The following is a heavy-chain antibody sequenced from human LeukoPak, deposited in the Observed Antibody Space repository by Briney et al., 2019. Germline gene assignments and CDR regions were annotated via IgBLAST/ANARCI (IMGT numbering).Heavy chain of an antibody. J-gene: IGHJ5*02. Sequence: GGSLRLSCAASGFTFSSYAMHWVRQAPGKGLEWVAVISYDGSNKYYADSVKGRFTISRDNSKNTLYLQMNSLRAEDTAVYYCLRGIAAYPHGASGWFDPWGQGTLVTVSS. CDR3: LRGIAAYPHGASGWFDP. V-gene: IGHV3-30-3*01. CDR2: ISYDGSNK. CDR1: GFTFSSYA. D-gene: IGHD6-13*01.